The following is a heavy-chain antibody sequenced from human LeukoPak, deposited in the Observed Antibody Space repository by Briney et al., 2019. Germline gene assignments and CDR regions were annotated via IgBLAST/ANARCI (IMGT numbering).Heavy chain of an antibody. V-gene: IGHV4-34*01. J-gene: IGHJ4*01. CDR3: ARGAGDYARYYFDY. CDR2: INHSGST. CDR1: GGSFSGFY. Sequence: SETLALTRAVYGGSFSGFYWSWIRQPPGKGLEWIGEINHSGSTNYNPSLKSRVTISVDTSKNQFSLKLSSVTAADTAVYYCARGAGDYARYYFDYWGQGSLASVSS. D-gene: IGHD4-17*01.